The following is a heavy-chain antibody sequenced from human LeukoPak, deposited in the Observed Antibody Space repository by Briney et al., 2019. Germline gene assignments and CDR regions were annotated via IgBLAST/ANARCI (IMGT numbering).Heavy chain of an antibody. CDR3: ASYCSGGSCYPNDAFDI. J-gene: IGHJ3*02. CDR1: GGSNSSGGYS. Sequence: PSETLSLTCAVSGGSNSSGGYSWSWIRQPPGKGLEWIGYIYHSGGTYYNPSLKSRVTISVDRSKNQFSLKLSSVTAADTAVYYCASYCSGGSCYPNDAFDIWGQGTMVTVSS. V-gene: IGHV4-30-2*01. CDR2: IYHSGGT. D-gene: IGHD2-15*01.